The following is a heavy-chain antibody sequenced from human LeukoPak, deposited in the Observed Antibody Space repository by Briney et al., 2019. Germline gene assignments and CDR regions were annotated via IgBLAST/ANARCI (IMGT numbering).Heavy chain of an antibody. D-gene: IGHD6-13*01. CDR1: GGSISSSSYY. CDR2: IDTSGNT. CDR3: ARVSSSWYQDWYFDL. Sequence: SETLSLTCTVSGGSISSSSYYWSWIRQPAGKGLEWIGRIDTSGNTNYEPSLKSRVTMSVDTSKKQFSLKLSSVTAADTAVYYCARVSSSWYQDWYFDLWGRGTLVTVSS. J-gene: IGHJ2*01. V-gene: IGHV4-61*02.